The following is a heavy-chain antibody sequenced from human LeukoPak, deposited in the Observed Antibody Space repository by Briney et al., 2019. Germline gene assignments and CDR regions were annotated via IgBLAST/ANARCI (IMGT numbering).Heavy chain of an antibody. CDR3: ARVILTGYPSAYGMDV. V-gene: IGHV1-18*01. Sequence: ASVKVSCKASGYTFTSYDINWVRQAPGQGLEWMGWISAYNGNTNYAQKLQGRVTMTTDTSTSTAYMELRSLRSDDTAVYYCARVILTGYPSAYGMDVWGQGTTVTVSS. D-gene: IGHD3-9*01. CDR1: GYTFTSYD. CDR2: ISAYNGNT. J-gene: IGHJ6*02.